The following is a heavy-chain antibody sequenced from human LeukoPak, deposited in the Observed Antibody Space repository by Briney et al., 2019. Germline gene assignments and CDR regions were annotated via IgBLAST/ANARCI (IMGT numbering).Heavy chain of an antibody. CDR1: GYSISTSYY. V-gene: IGHV4-38-2*02. CDR2: IYYSGST. CDR3: AREIAAAGTRLYYYYMDV. J-gene: IGHJ6*03. D-gene: IGHD6-13*01. Sequence: SETLSLTCTVSGYSISTSYYWGWIRQPPGKGLEWIGYIYYSGSTNYNPSLKSRVTISVDTSKNQFSLKLSSVTAADTAVYYCAREIAAAGTRLYYYYMDVWGKGTTVTVSS.